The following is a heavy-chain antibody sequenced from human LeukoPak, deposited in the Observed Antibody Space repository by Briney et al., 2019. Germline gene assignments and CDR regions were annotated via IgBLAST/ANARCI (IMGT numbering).Heavy chain of an antibody. CDR3: ARVSGDYVDYYYYYMDV. V-gene: IGHV1-69*05. J-gene: IGHJ6*03. Sequence: SVKVSCKASGGTFSSYAISWVRQAPGQGLEWMGGIIPIFGTANYAQKFQGRVTITTDESTSTAYMELSSLRSEDTAVYYCARVSGDYVDYYYYYMDVWGKGTTVTVSS. CDR2: IIPIFGTA. CDR1: GGTFSSYA. D-gene: IGHD4-17*01.